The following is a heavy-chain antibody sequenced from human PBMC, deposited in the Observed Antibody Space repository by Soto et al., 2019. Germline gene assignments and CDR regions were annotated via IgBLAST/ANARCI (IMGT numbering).Heavy chain of an antibody. D-gene: IGHD1-7*01. CDR3: VRGSGRITGTWFDP. CDR1: GGSFSTYY. CDR2: INHSGSN. Sequence: SETLSLTCAVYGGSFSTYYWTWIRQPPGKGLEWIGEINHSGSNNYNPSLRGRVTISTDTPKNQVSLNLNSVTAADTAVYYCVRGSGRITGTWFDPWGQGTLVTVSS. J-gene: IGHJ5*02. V-gene: IGHV4-34*01.